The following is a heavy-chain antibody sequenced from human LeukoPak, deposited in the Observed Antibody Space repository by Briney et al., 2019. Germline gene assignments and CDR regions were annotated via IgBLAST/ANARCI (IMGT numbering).Heavy chain of an antibody. J-gene: IGHJ4*02. CDR3: ARLGYYYGSGSDY. D-gene: IGHD3-10*01. CDR2: MNPNSGKT. CDR1: GYTFTSYD. V-gene: IGHV1-8*01. Sequence: ASVKVSCKASGYTFTSYDINWVRQATGQGLEWMGWMNPNSGKTGYVQKFQGRVTMTRDTSISTAYMELSSLRSEDTAVYYCARLGYYYGSGSDYWGQGTLVTVSS.